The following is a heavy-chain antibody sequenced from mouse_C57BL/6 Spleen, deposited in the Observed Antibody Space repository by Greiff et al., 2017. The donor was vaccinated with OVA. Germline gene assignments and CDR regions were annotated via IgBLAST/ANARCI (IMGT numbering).Heavy chain of an antibody. CDR1: GYSFTDYN. V-gene: IGHV1-39*01. J-gene: IGHJ4*01. D-gene: IGHD2-13*01. CDR3: ARGGVYYGDDRAMDY. Sequence: EVQLQESGPELVKPGASVKISCKASGYSFTDYNMNWVKQSNGKSLEWIGVINPNYGTTSYNQKFKSKATLTVDQSSSTAYMQLNSLTSEDSAVYYCARGGVYYGDDRAMDYWGQGTSVTVSS. CDR2: INPNYGTT.